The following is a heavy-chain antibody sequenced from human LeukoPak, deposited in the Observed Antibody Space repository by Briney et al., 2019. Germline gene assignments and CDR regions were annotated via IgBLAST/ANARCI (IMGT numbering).Heavy chain of an antibody. D-gene: IGHD6-13*01. CDR2: IHYDGSEK. Sequence: PGGSLRLSCAASGFTFNTYGMHWVRQAPGKGLEWVAFIHYDGSEKYYADSVKGRFTISRDNAKNSLYLQMNSLRGEDTAVYYCARDSFPGYSSTDYWGQGTLVTVSS. CDR3: ARDSFPGYSSTDY. CDR1: GFTFNTYG. J-gene: IGHJ4*02. V-gene: IGHV3-30*02.